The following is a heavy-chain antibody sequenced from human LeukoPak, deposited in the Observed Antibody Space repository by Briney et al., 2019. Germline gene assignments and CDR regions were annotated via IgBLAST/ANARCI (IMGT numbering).Heavy chain of an antibody. V-gene: IGHV4-39*07. CDR1: GGSISSSSYY. Sequence: SETLSLTCTVSGGSISSSSYYWGWIRQPPGKGLEWIGSIYYSGSTYYNPSLKGRVTISVDTSKNQFSLKLSSVTAADTAVYYCARGNKRKRMVRGVIHFDYWGQGTLVTVSS. D-gene: IGHD3-10*01. CDR2: IYYSGST. J-gene: IGHJ4*02. CDR3: ARGNKRKRMVRGVIHFDY.